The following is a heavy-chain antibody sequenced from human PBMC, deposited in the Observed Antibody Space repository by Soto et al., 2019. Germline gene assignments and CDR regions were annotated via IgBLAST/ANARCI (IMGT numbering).Heavy chain of an antibody. CDR1: GDSINSDYY. CDR2: VDHSGRT. D-gene: IGHD3-10*01. Sequence: SETLSLTCTVSGDSINSDYYWGWIRQPPGKGLEWIGSVDHSGRTYYSPSLRSRLTIFIDTSKNQFSLRLTSVTAADTAMYFCAKKGYYPSGKINLFDSWGPGTLVTVS. V-gene: IGHV4-38-2*02. CDR3: AKKGYYPSGKINLFDS. J-gene: IGHJ4*02.